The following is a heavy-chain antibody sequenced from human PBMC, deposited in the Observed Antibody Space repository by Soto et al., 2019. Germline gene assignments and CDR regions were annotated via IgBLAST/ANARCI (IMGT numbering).Heavy chain of an antibody. V-gene: IGHV3-64*01. CDR3: VITPGY. Sequence: GGSLSLSCAASGFTFSSYAMHWVRQAPGKGLEYVSAISSNGGSTYYANSVKGRFTISRDNSKNTLYLQMNSLRAEDMAVYYCVITPGYWGQGTLVTVSS. J-gene: IGHJ4*02. CDR2: ISSNGGST. CDR1: GFTFSSYA. D-gene: IGHD1-20*01.